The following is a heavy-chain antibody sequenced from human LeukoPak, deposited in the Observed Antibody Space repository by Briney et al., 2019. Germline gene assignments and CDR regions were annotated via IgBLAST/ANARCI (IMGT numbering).Heavy chain of an antibody. D-gene: IGHD3-10*01. CDR3: ARTAKYYYGSETYYFFDY. CDR1: GVSINNYY. V-gene: IGHV4-59*01. Sequence: SETLSLTCNVSGVSINNYYWTWIRQPPGKGLEWIGYISYTGSTTYNSSLKSRVTISLDTSQNQFSLKLTSVTPADTAVYYCARTAKYYYGSETYYFFDYWGQGTLVTVSS. J-gene: IGHJ4*02. CDR2: ISYTGST.